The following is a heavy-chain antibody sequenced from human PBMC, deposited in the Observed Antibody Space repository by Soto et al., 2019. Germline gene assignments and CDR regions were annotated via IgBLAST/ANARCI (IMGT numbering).Heavy chain of an antibody. Sequence: SETLSLTCTVPGGSINTFYWSWVRQPAGKGLEWIGRIFSSGSTSFNPSLESRVAMSVDTSKNHFSLNLISVTAADMAVYYCAREGSYSAYNFAHGIQLWSFDFWGQGALVTVSS. D-gene: IGHD5-12*01. CDR3: AREGSYSAYNFAHGIQLWSFDF. CDR1: GGSINTFY. V-gene: IGHV4-4*07. J-gene: IGHJ4*02. CDR2: IFSSGST.